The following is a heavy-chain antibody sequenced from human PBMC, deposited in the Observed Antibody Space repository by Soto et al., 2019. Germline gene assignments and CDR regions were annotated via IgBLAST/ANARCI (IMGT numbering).Heavy chain of an antibody. V-gene: IGHV3-30*04. Sequence: VGFLRVCCTASGCRCVGYGMHWVRQAPGKGLEWVAGTSNDGRNKYYADSVKGRFTISRDNSRNTLYLQMDSLRADDTSVYYWARKGPGRPPFDYWGHGTLVTVSS. CDR1: GCRCVGYG. CDR2: TSNDGRNK. J-gene: IGHJ4*01. CDR3: ARKGPGRPPFDY.